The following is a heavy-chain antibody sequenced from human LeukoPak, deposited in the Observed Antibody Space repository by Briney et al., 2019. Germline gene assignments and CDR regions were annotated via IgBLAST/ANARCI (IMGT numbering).Heavy chain of an antibody. D-gene: IGHD1-26*01. CDR3: ARAAYSGSYHSDY. CDR1: GGSVNSGSYY. Sequence: SETLSLTCTVSGGSVNSGSYYWNWIRQPSGKGLEWIGYIYYSGSTNYNPSLKSRVTISVDTSKNQFSLKLSSVTAADTAVYYCARAAYSGSYHSDYWGQGTLVTVSS. V-gene: IGHV4-61*01. J-gene: IGHJ4*02. CDR2: IYYSGST.